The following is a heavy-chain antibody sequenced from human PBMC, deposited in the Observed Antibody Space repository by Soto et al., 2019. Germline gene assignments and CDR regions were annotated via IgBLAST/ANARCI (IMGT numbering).Heavy chain of an antibody. Sequence: ASVKVSCKASGYTFTGYYIHWVRQAPGQGLEWMGWINPNSGGTNYTQKFQGWVTMTRDTSISTAYMELRRLRSDDTAVYYCARGLYYYDSSGYWGYWGQGTLVTVSS. CDR3: ARGLYYYDSSGYWGY. V-gene: IGHV1-2*04. CDR1: GYTFTGYY. D-gene: IGHD3-22*01. CDR2: INPNSGGT. J-gene: IGHJ4*02.